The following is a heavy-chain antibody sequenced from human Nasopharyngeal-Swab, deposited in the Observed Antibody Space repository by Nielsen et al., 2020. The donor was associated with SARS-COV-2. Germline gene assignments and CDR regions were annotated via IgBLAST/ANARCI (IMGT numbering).Heavy chain of an antibody. V-gene: IGHV4-31*03. D-gene: IGHD3-9*01. CDR3: ARESTGRDEFDS. J-gene: IGHJ4*02. CDR1: GGSISGGGGYF. Sequence: SETLSLTCTVSGGSISGGGGYFWNWICQSPGKGLEWIGYSYYNGRAFYNPSLESRVTVSVDTSKNQFFLRLASVTAADTAMYYCARESTGRDEFDSWGQGILVTVSS. CDR2: SYYNGRA.